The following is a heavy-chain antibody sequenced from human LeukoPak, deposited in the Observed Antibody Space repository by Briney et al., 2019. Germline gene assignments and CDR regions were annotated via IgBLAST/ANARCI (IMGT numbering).Heavy chain of an antibody. D-gene: IGHD3-22*01. Sequence: PGGSLRLSCAASGFTFDDYAMHWVRQAPGKGLEWVSGISWNSGSIGYADSVKGRFTISRDNAKNSLYLQMNSLRAEDTALYYCARGGRDGAITMIVVVNSIPFDYWGQGTLVTVSS. CDR1: GFTFDDYA. CDR3: ARGGRDGAITMIVVVNSIPFDY. J-gene: IGHJ4*02. CDR2: ISWNSGSI. V-gene: IGHV3-9*01.